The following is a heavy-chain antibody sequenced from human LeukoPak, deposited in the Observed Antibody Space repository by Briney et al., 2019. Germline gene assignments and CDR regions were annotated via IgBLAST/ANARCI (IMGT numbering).Heavy chain of an antibody. D-gene: IGHD3-16*01. Sequence: SETLSLTCAVYSASFSGYYWSWIRQPPGKGMEWIGEINHSGSTNYNPSLKSRVTISVDTSKNQLSLKLSSVTAADTAVYYCARGKGGAGGYYYYGMDVWGKGTTVTVSS. CDR1: SASFSGYY. CDR3: ARGKGGAGGYYYYGMDV. J-gene: IGHJ6*04. V-gene: IGHV4-34*01. CDR2: INHSGST.